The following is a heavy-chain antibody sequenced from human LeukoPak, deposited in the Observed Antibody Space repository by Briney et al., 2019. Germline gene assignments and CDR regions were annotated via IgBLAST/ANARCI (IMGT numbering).Heavy chain of an antibody. Sequence: GRSLRLSCTASGFTFGDYAMSWFRQAPGKGLEWVGFIRSKAYGGTTEYAASVKGRFTISRDDSKSIAYLQMNSLKTEDTAVYYCTRAKRATYCYDSSGYYFDYWGQGTLVTVSS. CDR2: IRSKAYGGTT. CDR3: TRAKRATYCYDSSGYYFDY. V-gene: IGHV3-49*03. D-gene: IGHD3-22*01. CDR1: GFTFGDYA. J-gene: IGHJ4*02.